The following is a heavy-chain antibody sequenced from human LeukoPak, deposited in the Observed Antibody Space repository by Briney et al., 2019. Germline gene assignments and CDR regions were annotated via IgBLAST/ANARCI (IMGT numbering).Heavy chain of an antibody. CDR1: GYTFTSYG. CDR2: ISAYNGNT. J-gene: IGHJ4*02. Sequence: RASVTVSCMASGYTFTSYGISWLRQAPGQGREWMGWISAYNGNTNYAQNLQGRVTMTTDTSTSTAYMELRSLRSDDTAVYYCARDPGGGTADYWGQGTLVTVSS. D-gene: IGHD2-15*01. V-gene: IGHV1-18*01. CDR3: ARDPGGGTADY.